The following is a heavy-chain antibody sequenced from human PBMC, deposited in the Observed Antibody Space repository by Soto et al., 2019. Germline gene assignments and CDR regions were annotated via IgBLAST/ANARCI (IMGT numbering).Heavy chain of an antibody. CDR3: ARVVVAATVDYYGMDV. CDR2: ISAYNGNR. V-gene: IGHV1-18*01. CDR1: GYTFTSYG. D-gene: IGHD2-15*01. Sequence: QVQLVQSGAEVKKPGASVKVSCKASGYTFTSYGISWVRQAPGQGLEWMGWISAYNGNRNYAQKLQGRVTMTTDTSTRTAYMELRSLSSDDTAVYYCARVVVAATVDYYGMDVWGQGATVTVSS. J-gene: IGHJ6*02.